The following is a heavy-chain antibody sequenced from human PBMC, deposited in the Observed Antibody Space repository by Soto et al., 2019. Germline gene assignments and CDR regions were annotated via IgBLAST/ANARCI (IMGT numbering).Heavy chain of an antibody. V-gene: IGHV4-59*12. J-gene: IGHJ3*02. D-gene: IGHD2-2*01. CDR2: IYSSGSA. CDR3: ARVVKPSSYHAYDI. Sequence: SETLPLTCAVCGDSFTTYYWGYIRQPPGKGLEWIGYIYSSGSANDNPSLKSRVTLSRDMSNNQITRTLNSLTAADTVAYFWARVVKPSSYHAYDIWGQGRMVTVSS. CDR1: GDSFTTYY.